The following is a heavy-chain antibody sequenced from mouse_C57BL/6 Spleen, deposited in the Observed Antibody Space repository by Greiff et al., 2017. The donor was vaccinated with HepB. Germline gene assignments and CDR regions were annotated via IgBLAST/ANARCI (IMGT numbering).Heavy chain of an antibody. D-gene: IGHD1-1*01. CDR2: ISSGGSYT. J-gene: IGHJ4*01. V-gene: IGHV5-6*01. CDR3: ARHGYYYGSGAMDY. Sequence: EVKVVESGGDLVKPGGSLKLSCAASGFTFSSYGMSWVRQTPDKRLEWVATISSGGSYTYYPDSVKGRFTISRDNAKNTLYLQMSSLKSEDTAMYYCARHGYYYGSGAMDYWGQGTSVTVSS. CDR1: GFTFSSYG.